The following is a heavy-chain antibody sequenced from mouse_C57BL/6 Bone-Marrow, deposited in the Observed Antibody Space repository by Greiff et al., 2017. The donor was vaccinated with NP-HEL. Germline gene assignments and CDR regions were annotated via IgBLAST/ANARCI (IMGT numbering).Heavy chain of an antibody. J-gene: IGHJ4*01. CDR1: GFTFSSYG. Sequence: EVMLVESGGDLVKPGGSLKLSCAASGFTFSSYGMSWVRQTPDKRLEWVATISSGGSYTYYPDRVKGRFTISRDNAKNTLYLQMSSLKSEDTAMYYCARHGGYDGAMDYWGQGTSVTVSS. CDR2: ISSGGSYT. V-gene: IGHV5-6*01. CDR3: ARHGGYDGAMDY. D-gene: IGHD2-2*01.